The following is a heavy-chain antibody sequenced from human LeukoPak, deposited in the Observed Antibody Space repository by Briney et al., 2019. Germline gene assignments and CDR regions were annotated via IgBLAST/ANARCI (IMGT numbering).Heavy chain of an antibody. J-gene: IGHJ3*02. CDR2: MNPNSGNT. D-gene: IGHD2-8*01. CDR1: GYTFTSYD. CDR3: ARDGLYCTNGVCSSDI. Sequence: VASVKVSCKASGYTFTSYDINWVRQATGQGLEWMGWMNPNSGNTGSAQKFQGRVTMTRNTSISTAFMELSSLRSEDTAVYYCARDGLYCTNGVCSSDIWGQGTLVTVSS. V-gene: IGHV1-8*01.